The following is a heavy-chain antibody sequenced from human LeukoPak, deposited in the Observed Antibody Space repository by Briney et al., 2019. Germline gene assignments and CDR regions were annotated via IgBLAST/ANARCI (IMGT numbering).Heavy chain of an antibody. Sequence: GGSLRLSCAASGFTFTIYGMHWVRQTPGKGPEWVAFIRYDGSNKYYADSVRGRFTISRDNSKNTLYLQMNSLRAEDTAVYYCAKNYYDSSGYYPFDYWGQGTLVTVSS. CDR2: IRYDGSNK. D-gene: IGHD3-22*01. CDR3: AKNYYDSSGYYPFDY. CDR1: GFTFTIYG. J-gene: IGHJ4*02. V-gene: IGHV3-30*02.